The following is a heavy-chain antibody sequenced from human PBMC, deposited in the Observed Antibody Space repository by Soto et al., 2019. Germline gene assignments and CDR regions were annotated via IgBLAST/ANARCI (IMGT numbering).Heavy chain of an antibody. V-gene: IGHV1-69*01. D-gene: IGHD3-16*01. CDR2: IIPVFGTT. J-gene: IGHJ4*02. CDR1: GGLFSSFA. Sequence: QVQLVQSGPEVKKPGSSVKVSCKDSGGLFSSFAISWVRQAPGQGLEWVGGIIPVFGTTNYAEKFQDSVTITADESTNTAYMELGSLTSGYTAMYYCARGGGPYVWFNEFWGQGTLVTVSS. CDR3: ARGGGPYVWFNEF.